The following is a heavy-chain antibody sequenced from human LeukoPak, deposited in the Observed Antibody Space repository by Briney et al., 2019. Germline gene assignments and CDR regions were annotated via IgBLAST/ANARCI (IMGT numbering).Heavy chain of an antibody. D-gene: IGHD3-22*01. CDR3: AKRDSDGSGYNFFGY. J-gene: IGHJ4*02. V-gene: IGHV3-23*01. CDR2: IHGGGET. Sequence: GGSLRLSCAASGFTFGTNVMSWVRQAPGKGLEWISTIHGGGETYYPDSVRGRFTTSRDNSKNTLYLQLNSLRAEDTAIYYCAKRDSDGSGYNFFGYWGQGTLVTVSS. CDR1: GFTFGTNV.